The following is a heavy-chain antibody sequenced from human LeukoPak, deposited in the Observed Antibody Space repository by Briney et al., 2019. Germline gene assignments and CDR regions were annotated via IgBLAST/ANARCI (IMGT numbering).Heavy chain of an antibody. CDR2: ISTYNDNT. CDR1: GYTFSTYG. CDR3: ARDPPHSSGPNSPCFEY. V-gene: IGHV1-18*01. D-gene: IGHD6-19*01. J-gene: IGHJ4*02. Sequence: GASVEVSCKASGYTFSTYGISWVRQAPGQGLEWMGWISTYNDNTEYAQKFQGRVTMTTDTSTSTAYLELRSLRSDDTAVYYCARDPPHSSGPNSPCFEYWGQGTLVTVSS.